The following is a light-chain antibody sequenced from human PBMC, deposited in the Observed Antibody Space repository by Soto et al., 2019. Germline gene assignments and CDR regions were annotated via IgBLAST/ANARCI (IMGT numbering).Light chain of an antibody. Sequence: QTVVTQEPSFSVSPGGTVTLTCGLSSGAVSTSYYPSWYQQTPGQAPRTLLYSTNTRSSGVPDRFSGSILGNKAALTITGDEADDEYDYYCVLYMGSGIAVFGGGTKLTVL. CDR2: STN. V-gene: IGLV8-61*01. J-gene: IGLJ2*01. CDR1: SGAVSTSYY. CDR3: VLYMGSGIAV.